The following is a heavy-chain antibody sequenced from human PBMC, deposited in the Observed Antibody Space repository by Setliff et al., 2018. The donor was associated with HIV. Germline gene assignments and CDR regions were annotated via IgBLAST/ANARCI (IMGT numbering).Heavy chain of an antibody. V-gene: IGHV4-38-2*01. J-gene: IGHJ3*01. CDR1: GYSISSGYY. D-gene: IGHD3-22*01. CDR2: IYHSGST. Sequence: SETLSLTCAVSGYSISSGYYWGWIRQPPGKGLEWIGSIYHSGSTYYNPSLKSRITISLDTSKNQFSLKLNSVTAADTAMYYCARRGDSSGYYDAFDVWGQGTKVTVTS. CDR3: ARRGDSSGYYDAFDV.